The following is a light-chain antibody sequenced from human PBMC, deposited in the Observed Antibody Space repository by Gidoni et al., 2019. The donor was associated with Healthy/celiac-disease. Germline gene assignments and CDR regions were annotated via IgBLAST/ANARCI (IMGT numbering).Light chain of an antibody. CDR1: QSVSSN. V-gene: IGKV3-11*01. Sequence: DIVLTQSPSTLSSSLGERATLSCSASQSVSSNLAWYQQKPGQAPRLLIYDASNRATGIPARFSGSGSGTNFTLTISSREPEDFAVYYCQQRSNWHPWTFGQGTKVEIK. CDR3: QQRSNWHPWT. J-gene: IGKJ1*01. CDR2: DAS.